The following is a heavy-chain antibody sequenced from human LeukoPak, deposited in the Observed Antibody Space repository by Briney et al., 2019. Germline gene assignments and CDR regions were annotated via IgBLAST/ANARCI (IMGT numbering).Heavy chain of an antibody. V-gene: IGHV3-13*01. CDR3: ARAVTDYGDYRWYFDY. D-gene: IGHD4-17*01. Sequence: PGGSLRLSCAASGFTFSSYDMHWVRQATGKGLEWVSAIGTAGDTYYPGSVKGRFTISRENAKNSLYLQMNSLRAGDTAVYYCARAVTDYGDYRWYFDYWGQGTLVTVSS. CDR2: IGTAGDT. CDR1: GFTFSSYD. J-gene: IGHJ4*02.